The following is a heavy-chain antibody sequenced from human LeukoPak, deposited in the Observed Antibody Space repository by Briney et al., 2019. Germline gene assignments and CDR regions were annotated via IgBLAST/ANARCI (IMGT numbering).Heavy chain of an antibody. D-gene: IGHD3-10*01. CDR3: AKEYDSGGYGANFDY. CDR2: ISSSSSYI. CDR1: GFTFSSYS. Sequence: PGGSLRLSCAASGFTFSSYSMNWVRQAPGKGLEWVSSISSSSSYIYYADSVKGRFTISRDNSRNTMYLQMDSLRAEDTAVYYCAKEYDSGGYGANFDYWGQGTLVTVSS. V-gene: IGHV3-21*01. J-gene: IGHJ4*02.